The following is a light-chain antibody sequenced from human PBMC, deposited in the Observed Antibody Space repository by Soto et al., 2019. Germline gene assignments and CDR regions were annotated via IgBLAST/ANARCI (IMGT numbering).Light chain of an antibody. V-gene: IGLV6-57*03. Sequence: FMLTQPHSVSESTGKTVTISCTRSSGSIASNYVQWYQQRPGSAPTTVIYEDNQRPSGVPDRFSGSIDSSSNSASLTISGLKTEDEADYYCQSYDSSGWVFGGGTKLTVL. J-gene: IGLJ3*02. CDR1: SGSIASNY. CDR3: QSYDSSGWV. CDR2: EDN.